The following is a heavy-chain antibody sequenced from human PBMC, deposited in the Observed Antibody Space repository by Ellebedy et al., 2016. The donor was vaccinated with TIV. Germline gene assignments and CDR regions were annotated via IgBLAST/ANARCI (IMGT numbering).Heavy chain of an antibody. CDR3: ARDRHIGGWYLRENNYYGGMDV. CDR1: GYTFASSG. CDR2: ISAYNGNT. J-gene: IGHJ6*02. V-gene: IGHV1-18*01. Sequence: ASVKVSCKASGYTFASSGITWVRQAPGQGLEWMGWISAYNGNTNYGQKLQGRVTMTTDPSTSTAYMELRSLRSDDTAVYYCARDRHIGGWYLRENNYYGGMDVWGQGTTVTVSS. D-gene: IGHD6-19*01.